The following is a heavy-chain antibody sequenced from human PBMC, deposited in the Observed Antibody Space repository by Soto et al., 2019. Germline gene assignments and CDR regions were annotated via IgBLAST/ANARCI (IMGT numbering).Heavy chain of an antibody. J-gene: IGHJ4*02. V-gene: IGHV4-39*02. CDR3: TTDPFFLAVAGTIVIFDY. CDR2: IYYRGNA. D-gene: IGHD6-19*01. CDR1: DDSINSDKYY. Sequence: PSETLSLTCSVSDDSINSDKYYWGWIRQPPGKGLEWIGSIYYRGNAYYNPSLQTRVTISLDKSKSQFSLKLNSVTAADSAVYYCTTDPFFLAVAGTIVIFDYWGQGTLVTVSS.